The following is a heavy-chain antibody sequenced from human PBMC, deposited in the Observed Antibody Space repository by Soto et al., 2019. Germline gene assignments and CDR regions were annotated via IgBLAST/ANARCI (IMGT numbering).Heavy chain of an antibody. CDR3: AATLRGYSYGYGRY. CDR2: ISYDGSNK. J-gene: IGHJ4*02. D-gene: IGHD5-18*01. V-gene: IGHV3-30*03. Sequence: PGGSLRLSCAASGFTFSSYGMHWVRQAPGKGLEWVAVISYDGSNKYYADSVKGRFTISRDNSKNTLYLQMNSLRAEDTAVYYCAATLRGYSYGYGRYWGQGTLVTVS. CDR1: GFTFSSYG.